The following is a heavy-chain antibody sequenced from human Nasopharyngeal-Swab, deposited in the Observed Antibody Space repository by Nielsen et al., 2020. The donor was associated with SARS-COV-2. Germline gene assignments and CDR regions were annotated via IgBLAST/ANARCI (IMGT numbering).Heavy chain of an antibody. Sequence: GSLRLSCTVSGYSISSSSYYWGWIRQPPGKGLEWIGSIYYSGSTYYNPSLKSRVTISVDTSKNQFSLKLSSVTAADTAVYYCARVLKYDFWSGYYTGGDYYYMDVWGKGTTVTVSS. CDR2: IYYSGST. CDR1: GYSISSSSYY. J-gene: IGHJ6*03. D-gene: IGHD3-3*01. V-gene: IGHV4-39*07. CDR3: ARVLKYDFWSGYYTGGDYYYMDV.